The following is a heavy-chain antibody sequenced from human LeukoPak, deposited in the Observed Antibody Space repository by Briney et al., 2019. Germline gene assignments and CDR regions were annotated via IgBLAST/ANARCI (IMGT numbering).Heavy chain of an antibody. J-gene: IGHJ4*02. Sequence: LRLSCAASGFTFSDYYMSWIRQAPGKGLEWIGYIYYSGSTYYNPSLKSRVTISVDTSKNQFSLKLSSVTAADTAVYYCARTEPAPSYYFDYWGQGTLVTVSS. CDR3: ARTEPAPSYYFDY. CDR2: IYYSGST. CDR1: GFTFSDYY. D-gene: IGHD1-14*01. V-gene: IGHV4-31*02.